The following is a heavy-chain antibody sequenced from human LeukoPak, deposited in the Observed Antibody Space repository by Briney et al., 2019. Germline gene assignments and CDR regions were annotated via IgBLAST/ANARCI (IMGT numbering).Heavy chain of an antibody. CDR1: GYTFTGYY. J-gene: IGHJ6*02. CDR3: ARSYCSGGSCYSLRPNYYYYGMDV. V-gene: IGHV1-2*02. CDR2: INPNSGGT. Sequence: GASVKVSCKASGYTFTGYYVHWVRQAPGQGLEWMGWINPNSGGTNYAQKFQGRVTMTRDTSISTAYMELSRLRSDDTAVYYCARSYCSGGSCYSLRPNYYYYGMDVWGQGTTVTVSS. D-gene: IGHD2-15*01.